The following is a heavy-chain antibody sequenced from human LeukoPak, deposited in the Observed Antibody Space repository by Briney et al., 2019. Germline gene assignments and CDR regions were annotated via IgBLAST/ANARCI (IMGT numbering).Heavy chain of an antibody. CDR3: ARSFWNYLKGDAFDI. CDR2: ISYDGSNK. CDR1: GFTFSSYA. D-gene: IGHD1-7*01. J-gene: IGHJ3*02. V-gene: IGHV3-30-3*01. Sequence: PGRSLRLSCAASGFTFSSYAMHWVRQAPGKGLEWVAVISYDGSNKYYADSVKGRFTISRDNSKNTLYLQMNSLRAEDTAVYYCARSFWNYLKGDAFDIWGQETMVTVSS.